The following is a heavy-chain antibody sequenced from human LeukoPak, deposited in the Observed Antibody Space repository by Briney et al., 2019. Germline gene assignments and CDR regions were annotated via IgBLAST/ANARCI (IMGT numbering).Heavy chain of an antibody. CDR2: ISGSGDDL. CDR1: GFTFSSYA. Sequence: GGSLRLSCAASGFTFSSYAMSWIRQAPGRGLEWISYISGSGDDLYYADSVKGRFTISRDNANNSLYLQMNSLRAEDTAIYYCARSVGYYYTMDVWGQGTTVTVSS. D-gene: IGHD2-15*01. J-gene: IGHJ6*02. V-gene: IGHV3-11*01. CDR3: ARSVGYYYTMDV.